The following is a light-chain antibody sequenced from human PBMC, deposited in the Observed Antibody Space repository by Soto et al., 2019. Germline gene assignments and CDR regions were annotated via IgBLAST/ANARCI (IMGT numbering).Light chain of an antibody. CDR2: WAS. CDR3: QQYYSTPWT. J-gene: IGKJ1*01. V-gene: IGKV4-1*01. Sequence: DIVMTQSPDSLAVSLGERATINCKSSQSVLYSSNNKNYLAWYQQKPGQPPKLLIYWASTRESGVPDRFSGSGSGTDFTLNISSLQAEDVEVYYCQQYYSTPWTFGQGTKVEIK. CDR1: QSVLYSSNNKNY.